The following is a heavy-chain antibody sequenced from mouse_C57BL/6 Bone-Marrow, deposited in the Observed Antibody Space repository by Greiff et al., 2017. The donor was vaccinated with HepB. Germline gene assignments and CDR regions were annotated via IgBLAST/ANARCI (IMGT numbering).Heavy chain of an antibody. D-gene: IGHD1-1*01. V-gene: IGHV1-64*01. Sequence: VQLQQPGAELVKPGASVKLSCKASGYTFTSYWMHWVKQWPGQGLEWIGMIHPNSGSTNYNEKFKSKATLTVDKSSSTAYMQLSSLTSEDSAVYYCAREDYGSSYYFDYWGQGTTLTVSS. CDR3: AREDYGSSYYFDY. CDR1: GYTFTSYW. J-gene: IGHJ2*01. CDR2: IHPNSGST.